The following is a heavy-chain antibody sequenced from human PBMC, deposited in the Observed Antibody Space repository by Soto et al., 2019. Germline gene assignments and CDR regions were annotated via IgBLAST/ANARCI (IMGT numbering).Heavy chain of an antibody. D-gene: IGHD3-10*01. V-gene: IGHV1-2*02. J-gene: IGHJ6*02. Sequence: AASVKVSCKASGYTFTGYYMHWVRQAPGQGLEWMGWINPNSGGTNYAQKFQGRVTMTRDTSISTAYMELSRLRSDDTAVYYCARAALLWFGDGPMDVWGQGTTVTVSS. CDR1: GYTFTGYY. CDR2: INPNSGGT. CDR3: ARAALLWFGDGPMDV.